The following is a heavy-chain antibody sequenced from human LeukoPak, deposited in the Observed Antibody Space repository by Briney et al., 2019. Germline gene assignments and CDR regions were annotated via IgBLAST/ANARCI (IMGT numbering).Heavy chain of an antibody. J-gene: IGHJ4*02. CDR3: ATELWNSSWF. D-gene: IGHD6-13*01. CDR2: FDPEDGGT. CDR1: GYTLSDLS. V-gene: IGHV1-24*01. Sequence: ASVKVSCKVSGYTLSDLSMHWVRQAPGKGLEWMGGFDPEDGGTIYAQKFQGRVTMTEDTSTDTAYMELSSLRSEDTAVYYCATELWNSSWFWGQGTLVTVSS.